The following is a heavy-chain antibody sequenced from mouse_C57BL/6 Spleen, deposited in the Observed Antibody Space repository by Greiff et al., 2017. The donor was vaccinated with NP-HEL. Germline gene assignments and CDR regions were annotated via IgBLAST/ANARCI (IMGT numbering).Heavy chain of an antibody. CDR1: GYTFTSYW. CDR3: ATHYYGSSYGAMDY. Sequence: QVQLKQPGAELVRPGSSVKLSCKASGYTFTSYWMHWVKQRPIQGLEWIGNIDPSDSETHYNQKFKDKATLTVDKSSSTAYMQLSSLTSEDSAVYYCATHYYGSSYGAMDYWGQGTSVTVSS. V-gene: IGHV1-52*01. CDR2: IDPSDSET. J-gene: IGHJ4*01. D-gene: IGHD1-1*01.